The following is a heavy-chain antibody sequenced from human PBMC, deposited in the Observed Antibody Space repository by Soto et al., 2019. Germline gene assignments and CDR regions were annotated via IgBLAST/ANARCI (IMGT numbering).Heavy chain of an antibody. CDR2: MWYDGSNK. CDR3: AREGGSGPDY. J-gene: IGHJ4*02. D-gene: IGHD6-19*01. Sequence: QVQLVESGGGVVQPGRSLRLSCAASGFTFSSYGMHGVRQAPGKGLEWVAFMWYDGSNKYYADSVKGRFTISRDNSKNILYLQMNSLRAEDTAVYYCAREGGSGPDYWGQGTLVTVSS. CDR1: GFTFSSYG. V-gene: IGHV3-33*01.